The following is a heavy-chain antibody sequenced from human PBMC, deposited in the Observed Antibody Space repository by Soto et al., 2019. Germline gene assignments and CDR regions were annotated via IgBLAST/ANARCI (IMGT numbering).Heavy chain of an antibody. Sequence: SETLSLTCAVYGGSFIGYYWSWIRQPPGKGLEWIGEINHSGSTNYNPSLKSRVTISVDTSKNQFSLKLSSVTAADTAVYYCARSWLQLIYGMDVWGQGTTVTVSS. D-gene: IGHD5-18*01. J-gene: IGHJ6*02. V-gene: IGHV4-34*01. CDR3: ARSWLQLIYGMDV. CDR2: INHSGST. CDR1: GGSFIGYY.